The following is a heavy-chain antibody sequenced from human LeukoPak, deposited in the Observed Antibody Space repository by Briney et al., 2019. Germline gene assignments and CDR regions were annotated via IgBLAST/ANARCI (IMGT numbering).Heavy chain of an antibody. CDR1: GFAFSSYE. CDR2: ISSSGSTI. Sequence: PGGSLRLSCAASGFAFSSYEMNWVRQAPGKGLEWLSYISSSGSTIYYADSVKGRFTISRDNAKNSLYLQMNSLRAEDTAVYYCARDGYSGYDSFDYWGQGTLVTVSS. J-gene: IGHJ4*02. D-gene: IGHD5-12*01. V-gene: IGHV3-48*03. CDR3: ARDGYSGYDSFDY.